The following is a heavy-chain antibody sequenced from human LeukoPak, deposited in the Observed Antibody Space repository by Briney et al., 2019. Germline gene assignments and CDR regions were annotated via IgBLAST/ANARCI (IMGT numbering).Heavy chain of an antibody. V-gene: IGHV3-72*01. Sequence: GGSLRLSCAASELTLSDHNMDWVGQAPGKGLEWVGRTKNKVNSYTTEYAASVKGRFTISRDDSEKSVYLQMNSLKTEDTAVYYCASSIAARLGIYYMDVWGKGTTVTVSS. CDR2: TKNKVNSYTT. D-gene: IGHD6-6*01. J-gene: IGHJ6*03. CDR1: ELTLSDHN. CDR3: ASSIAARLGIYYMDV.